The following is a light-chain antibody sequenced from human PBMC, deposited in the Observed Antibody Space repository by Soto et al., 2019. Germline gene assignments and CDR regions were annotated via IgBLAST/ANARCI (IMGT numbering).Light chain of an antibody. J-gene: IGKJ2*01. CDR2: GAS. CDR1: QSVTSNY. Sequence: EIVLTQSPGTLSLSPGERATLSCRASQSVTSNYLTWYQQKPGQAPRLLIFGASSRATGIPDRFSGSGSGTAFTLTISRLEPEDFAVYYCQQYGSSPGTFGQGTRLEIK. CDR3: QQYGSSPGT. V-gene: IGKV3-20*01.